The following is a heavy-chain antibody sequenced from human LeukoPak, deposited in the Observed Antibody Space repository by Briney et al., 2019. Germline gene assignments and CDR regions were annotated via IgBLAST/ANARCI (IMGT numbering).Heavy chain of an antibody. D-gene: IGHD6-6*01. CDR3: ARGGSSDPFDY. J-gene: IGHJ4*02. V-gene: IGHV3-21*01. Sequence: GGSQRLSCAASGFTFSSYSMNWVRQAPGKGLEWVSSISSSSSYIYYADSVKGRFTISRDNAKNSLYLQMNSLRAEDTAVYYCARGGSSDPFDYWGQGTLVTVSS. CDR1: GFTFSSYS. CDR2: ISSSSSYI.